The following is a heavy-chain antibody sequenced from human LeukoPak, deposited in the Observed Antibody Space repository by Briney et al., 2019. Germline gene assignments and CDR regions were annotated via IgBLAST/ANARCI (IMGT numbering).Heavy chain of an antibody. CDR3: ARSRISSGWFDT. J-gene: IGHJ5*02. CDR1: GGSFSGYY. D-gene: IGHD1-14*01. CDR2: INHSGST. Sequence: SETLSLTCAVYGGSFSGYYWSWIRQPPGKGLEWIGEINHSGSTNYNPSLKSRVTISVDTSKNQFSLKLRSVTAADTAVYYCARSRISSGWFDTWGQGTLVSVSS. V-gene: IGHV4-34*01.